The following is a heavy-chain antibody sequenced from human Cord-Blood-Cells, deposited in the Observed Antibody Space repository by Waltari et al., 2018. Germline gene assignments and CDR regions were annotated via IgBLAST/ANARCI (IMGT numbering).Heavy chain of an antibody. CDR1: GGSFSGYY. Sequence: QVQLQQWGAGLLKPSETLSLTCAVYGGSFSGYYWSWIRQPPGKGLEWIGEINHSGSTNYNPSLKSRVTRSVDPSKNQFSLKRSSVTAADTAVYYWARGRYSRPNAFDIWGQGTMVTVSS. CDR3: ARGRYSRPNAFDI. CDR2: INHSGST. J-gene: IGHJ3*02. D-gene: IGHD6-13*01. V-gene: IGHV4-34*01.